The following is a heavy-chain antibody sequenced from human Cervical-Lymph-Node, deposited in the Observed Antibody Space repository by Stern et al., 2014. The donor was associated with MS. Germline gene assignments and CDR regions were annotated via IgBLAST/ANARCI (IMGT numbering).Heavy chain of an antibody. CDR3: ALFNSYDFWSEFDY. J-gene: IGHJ4*02. Sequence: QVTLKESGPSLVKPTQTLTLTCTFSGFSLTTAKGGVAGFRKPPGKALRGFALIYGDDDKRYSPSLRNRLTTTKDTSKNQVVLTMTNMDPVDTATYYCALFNSYDFWSEFDYWGQGTLVTVSS. CDR2: IYGDDDK. D-gene: IGHD3-3*01. CDR1: GFSLTTAKGG. V-gene: IGHV2-5*02.